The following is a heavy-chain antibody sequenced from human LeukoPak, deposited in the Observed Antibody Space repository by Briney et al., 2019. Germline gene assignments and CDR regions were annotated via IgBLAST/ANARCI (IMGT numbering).Heavy chain of an antibody. CDR2: ISYDGSNK. J-gene: IGHJ4*02. D-gene: IGHD3-22*01. CDR1: GFTFSSYG. CDR3: AKPEYYYDSSGYQKYYFDY. V-gene: IGHV3-30*18. Sequence: GGSLRLSCAASGFTFSSYGMHWVRQAPGKGLEWVAVISYDGSNKYYADSVKGRFTISRDNSKNTLYLQMNSLGAEDTAVYYCAKPEYYYDSSGYQKYYFDYWGQGTLVTVSS.